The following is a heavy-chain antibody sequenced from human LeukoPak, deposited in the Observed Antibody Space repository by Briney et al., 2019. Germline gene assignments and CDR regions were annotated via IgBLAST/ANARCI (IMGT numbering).Heavy chain of an antibody. Sequence: GGSLRLSCAASGFTFSRHNMNWVRQAPGKGLEWVSSISSSSSYIYYADSVKGRFTISRDNARNSLYLQMNSLRAEDTAVYYCVRGKANYGSGSDVCGKGTTVTVSS. CDR2: ISSSSSYI. V-gene: IGHV3-21*01. CDR3: VRGKANYGSGSDV. CDR1: GFTFSRHN. J-gene: IGHJ6*04. D-gene: IGHD3-10*01.